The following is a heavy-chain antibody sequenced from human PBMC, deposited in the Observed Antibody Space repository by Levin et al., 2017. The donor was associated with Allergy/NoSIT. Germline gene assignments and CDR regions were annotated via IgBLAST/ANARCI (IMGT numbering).Heavy chain of an antibody. CDR1: GDSISSGYYY. CDR3: ARFSPTKVNTFDM. CDR2: IYYSGSA. V-gene: IGHV4-30-4*01. Sequence: SETLSLTCTVSGDSISSGYYYWRWIRQPPGKGLEWIGYIYYSGSAYYNPSLKSRITLSVDTSKNQFALRLNSVTAADTAVYFCARFSPTKVNTFDMWGQGTMVTVSS. D-gene: IGHD4-17*01. J-gene: IGHJ3*02.